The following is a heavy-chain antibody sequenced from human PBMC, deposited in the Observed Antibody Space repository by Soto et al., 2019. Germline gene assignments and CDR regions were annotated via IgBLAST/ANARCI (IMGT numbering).Heavy chain of an antibody. CDR1: GFTFSNYA. Sequence: EVQLLESGGGLVQPGGSLRLSCAASGFTFSNYAMSWVRQAPGKGLEWVSALSGSGLSTYYADSVEGRFTVSGDNSKTTLYLQMNSLTAEDTAVYYCAKAGGYYYYYMDDWGKGTTVTVSS. CDR2: LSGSGLST. D-gene: IGHD3-10*01. V-gene: IGHV3-23*01. CDR3: AKAGGYYYYYMDD. J-gene: IGHJ6*03.